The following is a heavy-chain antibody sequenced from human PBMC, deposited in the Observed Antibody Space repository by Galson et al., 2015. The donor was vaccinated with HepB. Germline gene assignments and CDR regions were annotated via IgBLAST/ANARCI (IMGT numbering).Heavy chain of an antibody. Sequence: LRLSCAASGYTLSRNGIHWVRQAPGKGLEWVAVIWYDGSERYYADSVRGRFTISRDNSKNTAYLQTNSLRVEDTGVYYCARLQSKYMDVWGKGTTVIVSS. CDR1: GYTLSRNG. CDR2: IWYDGSER. V-gene: IGHV3-33*01. J-gene: IGHJ6*04. D-gene: IGHD4-11*01. CDR3: ARLQSKYMDV.